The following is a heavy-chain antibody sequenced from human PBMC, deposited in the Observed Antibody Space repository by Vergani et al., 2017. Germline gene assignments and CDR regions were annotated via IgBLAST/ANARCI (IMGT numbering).Heavy chain of an antibody. V-gene: IGHV3-49*04. Sequence: EVQLVESGGDLVQPGRSLRLSCQTSGFNFGEYGVSWVRQAPGKGLEWIGFIRSKTYGATTEYAASVRGRFTISIDDSKGIAYLQMSSLKKEDTAVYRCAVEIYDYGGSRDFDYWGQGTLVVVPS. CDR2: IRSKTYGATT. D-gene: IGHD4-23*01. J-gene: IGHJ4*02. CDR1: GFNFGEYG. CDR3: AVEIYDYGGSRDFDY.